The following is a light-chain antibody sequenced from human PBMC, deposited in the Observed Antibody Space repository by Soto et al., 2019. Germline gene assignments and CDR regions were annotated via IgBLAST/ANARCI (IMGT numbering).Light chain of an antibody. J-gene: IGLJ2*01. CDR3: TSYTSGTRQV. CDR1: RSDVGGYNY. V-gene: IGLV2-14*01. Sequence: QSVLTQPASVSGSPGQSITISCAGTRSDVGGYNYVSWYQQHPGKAPKLMIYEVTNRPSGVSNRFSGSKSGNTASLTISGLQAEDEADYYCTSYTSGTRQVFGGGTKVTVL. CDR2: EVT.